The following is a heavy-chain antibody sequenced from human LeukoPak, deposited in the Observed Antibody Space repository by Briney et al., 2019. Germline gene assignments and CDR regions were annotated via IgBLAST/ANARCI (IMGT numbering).Heavy chain of an antibody. V-gene: IGHV3-33*08. CDR2: IWYDGSNK. CDR1: GFTFSSYG. Sequence: GGSLRLSWAASGFTFSSYGMHWVRQPPGKGLEWVAVIWYDGSNKYCADSVKGRFTISRDNSKNTLYLQMNSLRADDTAVYYCARGPYYGGPGDYYYGMDVWGQGTTVTVSS. J-gene: IGHJ6*02. CDR3: ARGPYYGGPGDYYYGMDV. D-gene: IGHD4-23*01.